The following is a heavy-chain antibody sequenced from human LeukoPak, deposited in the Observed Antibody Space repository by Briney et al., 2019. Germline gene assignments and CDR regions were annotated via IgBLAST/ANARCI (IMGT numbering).Heavy chain of an antibody. CDR1: GFRFDDHG. V-gene: IGHV3-20*04. J-gene: IGHJ4*02. CDR2: INWNGAST. Sequence: PGGSLRLSCAASGFRFDDHGMSWVRQVPGKGLEWVSGINWNGASTGYGDSVKGRFTISRDNAKNPLYLQMNSLRAEDTALYYCAGGDRNGWYFDYWGQGILVTVSS. CDR3: AGGDRNGWYFDY. D-gene: IGHD6-19*01.